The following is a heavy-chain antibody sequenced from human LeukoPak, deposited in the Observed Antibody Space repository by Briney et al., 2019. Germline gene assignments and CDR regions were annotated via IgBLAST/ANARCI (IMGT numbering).Heavy chain of an antibody. CDR3: AREGVGDLDL. CDR1: GFTFNSYW. D-gene: IGHD3-10*01. J-gene: IGHJ2*01. CDR2: IKQDGSQK. V-gene: IGHV3-7*03. Sequence: GGSLRLSCTASGFTFNSYWMTWVRQAPGKGLEWMANIKQDGSQKYYVDSVKGRFTISRDNAKNSLYLQLNSLRAEDTAVYYCAREGVGDLDLWGRGTLVTVSS.